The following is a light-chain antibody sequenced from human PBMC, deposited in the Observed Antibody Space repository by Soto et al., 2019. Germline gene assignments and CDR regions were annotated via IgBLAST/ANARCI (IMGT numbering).Light chain of an antibody. CDR1: RIIGID. CDR2: DVS. Sequence: EIAMTQSPATLSVSPGERATLSCRASRIIGIDLAWYQQRPGQAPRLLIYDVSTRAAGVPARFSASGSETEFTLTISSLQSEDFAVYYCHQYYDWPRTFGRGTKVEIK. J-gene: IGKJ1*01. CDR3: HQYYDWPRT. V-gene: IGKV3-15*01.